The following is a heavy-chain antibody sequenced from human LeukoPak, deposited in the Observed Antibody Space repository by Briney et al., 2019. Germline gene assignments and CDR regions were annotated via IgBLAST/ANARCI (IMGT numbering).Heavy chain of an antibody. D-gene: IGHD6-13*01. V-gene: IGHV3-7*03. CDR3: ARAYRSSWYLYSYYGMDV. CDR2: IKQDGSEK. Sequence: GGSLRLSCAASGFTFSSYWMSWVRQAPGKGLEWVANIKQDGSEKYYVDSVKGRFTISRDNAENSLYLQMNSLRAEDTAVYYCARAYRSSWYLYSYYGMDVWGKGTTVTVSS. CDR1: GFTFSSYW. J-gene: IGHJ6*04.